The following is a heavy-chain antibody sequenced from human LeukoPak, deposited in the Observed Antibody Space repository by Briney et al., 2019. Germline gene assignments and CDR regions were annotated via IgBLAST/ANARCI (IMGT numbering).Heavy chain of an antibody. D-gene: IGHD3-10*01. J-gene: IGHJ4*02. CDR1: GFTFSSYS. CDR2: ISSSSSTI. V-gene: IGHV3-48*01. Sequence: GGSLRLSCAASGFTFSSYSMNWVRQAPGKVLEWVSYISSSSSTIYYADSVKGRFTISRDNAKNSLYLQMNSLRAEDTAVYYCARGRYYGSGIYTYFDSWGQGTLVTVSS. CDR3: ARGRYYGSGIYTYFDS.